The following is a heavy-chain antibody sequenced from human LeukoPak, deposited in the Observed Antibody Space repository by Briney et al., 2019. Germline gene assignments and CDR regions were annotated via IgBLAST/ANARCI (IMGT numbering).Heavy chain of an antibody. CDR1: GFTFSSYW. CDR3: ATAGEYRFDN. V-gene: IGHV3-74*01. CDR2: MNSDGRTM. D-gene: IGHD4-17*01. J-gene: IGHJ4*02. Sequence: GGSLRLSCAASGFTFSSYWMHWVRQAPGKGLEWVSRMNSDGRTMDYADSVKGRFTISRDNAKNTLYLQMNSLRVEDTAVYYCATAGEYRFDNWGQGTLVTVSS.